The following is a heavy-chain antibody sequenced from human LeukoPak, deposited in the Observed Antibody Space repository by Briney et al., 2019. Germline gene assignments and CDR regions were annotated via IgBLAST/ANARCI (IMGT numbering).Heavy chain of an antibody. D-gene: IGHD3-10*01. Sequence: ASVKVSCKASGDTFISYAISWVRQAPGQGLEWMGWISPNSGGTNYAQKFQGRVTMTRDTSTSTVYMELSSLRSEDTAVYYCARDYYGSGTRYYYYMDVWGKGTTVTISS. J-gene: IGHJ6*03. CDR3: ARDYYGSGTRYYYYMDV. CDR2: ISPNSGGT. V-gene: IGHV1-8*02. CDR1: GDTFISYA.